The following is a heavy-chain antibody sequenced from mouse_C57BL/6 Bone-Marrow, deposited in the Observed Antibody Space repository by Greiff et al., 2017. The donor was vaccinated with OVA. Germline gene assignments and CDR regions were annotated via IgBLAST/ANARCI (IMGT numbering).Heavy chain of an antibody. J-gene: IGHJ2*01. CDR3: ARHEEESRLGRVGPYFDY. CDR2: FYPGCGSI. Sequence: QVQLQQSGAELVKPGASVKLSCKASGYTFTEYTIHWVKQRSGQGLAWIGWFYPGCGSIKYNEKFKDKATLTADKSSSTVYMELSRLTSEDSAVYFCARHEEESRLGRVGPYFDYWGQGTTLTVSS. CDR1: GYTFTEYT. D-gene: IGHD3-3*01. V-gene: IGHV1-62-2*01.